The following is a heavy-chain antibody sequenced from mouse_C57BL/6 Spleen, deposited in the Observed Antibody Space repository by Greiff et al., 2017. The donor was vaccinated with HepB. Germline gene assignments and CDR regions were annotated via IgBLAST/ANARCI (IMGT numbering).Heavy chain of an antibody. Sequence: VQLQQPGAELVRPGTSVKLSCKASGYTFTSYWMHWVKQRPGQGLEWIGVIDPSDSYTNYNQKFKGKATLTVDTSSSTAYMQLSSLTSEDSAVYYCARGGYYGSSFPYYAMDYWGQGTSVTVSS. CDR3: ARGGYYGSSFPYYAMDY. CDR1: GYTFTSYW. D-gene: IGHD1-1*01. CDR2: IDPSDSYT. V-gene: IGHV1-59*01. J-gene: IGHJ4*01.